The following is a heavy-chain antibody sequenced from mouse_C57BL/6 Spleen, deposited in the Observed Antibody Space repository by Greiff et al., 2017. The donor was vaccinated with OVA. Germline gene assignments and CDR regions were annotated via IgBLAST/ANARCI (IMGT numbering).Heavy chain of an antibody. J-gene: IGHJ4*01. CDR1: GYAFSSSW. V-gene: IGHV1-82*01. Sequence: VKLMESGPELVKPGASVKISCKASGYAFSSSWMNWVKQRPGKGLEWIGRIYPGDGDTNYNGKFKGKATLTADKSSSTAYMQLSSLTSEDSAVYFCARERLRDYAMDYWGQGTSVTVSS. CDR3: ARERLRDYAMDY. CDR2: IYPGDGDT. D-gene: IGHD1-1*01.